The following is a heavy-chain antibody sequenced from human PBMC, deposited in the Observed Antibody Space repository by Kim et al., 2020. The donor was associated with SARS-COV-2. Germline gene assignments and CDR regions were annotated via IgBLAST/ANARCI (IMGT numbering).Heavy chain of an antibody. CDR1: GGSISSSSYY. CDR2: IYYGGTT. Sequence: SETLSLTCIVSGGSISSSSYYWGWIRQPPGKGLEWIGSIYYGGTTYYNPSLKSRVTMSVDTSKNQFSLRLSSVTAADTAVFYCARLREYSYGHFDYWGQGALVTVSS. J-gene: IGHJ4*02. CDR3: ARLREYSYGHFDY. V-gene: IGHV4-39*01. D-gene: IGHD5-18*01.